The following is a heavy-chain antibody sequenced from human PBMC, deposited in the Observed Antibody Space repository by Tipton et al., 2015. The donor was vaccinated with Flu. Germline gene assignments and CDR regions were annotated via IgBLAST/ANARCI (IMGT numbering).Heavy chain of an antibody. Sequence: SLRLSCAASGFSFSNSWMSWVRQAPGKGLEWVGRIKSKTDSGTRDFAAPVKGRFSISRDDSKNTLYLQMNSLKTEDTAVYYCTAGVGATDHDYWGQGTLLTVSS. CDR1: GFSFSNSW. CDR2: IKSKTDSGTR. J-gene: IGHJ4*02. CDR3: TAGVGATDHDY. V-gene: IGHV3-15*01. D-gene: IGHD1-26*01.